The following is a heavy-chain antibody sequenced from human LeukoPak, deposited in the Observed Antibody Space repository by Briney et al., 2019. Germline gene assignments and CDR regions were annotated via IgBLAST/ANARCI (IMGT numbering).Heavy chain of an antibody. CDR2: LSGSVGST. CDR3: AKGKGGSSSSIDW. Sequence: AGSLSLSCAASGFTFNTYARSWDRQAQGQGLEWVSDLSGSVGSTSYAGPVRGRFTISRDNSTNRLYLQIHSLRADNTAVYFCAKGKGGSSSSIDWWGQGSLVSASS. V-gene: IGHV3-23*01. D-gene: IGHD2-15*01. CDR1: GFTFNTYA. J-gene: IGHJ4*02.